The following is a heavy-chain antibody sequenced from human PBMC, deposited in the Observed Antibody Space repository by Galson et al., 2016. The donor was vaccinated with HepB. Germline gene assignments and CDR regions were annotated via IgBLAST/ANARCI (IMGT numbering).Heavy chain of an antibody. J-gene: IGHJ4*02. CDR3: VRDNDWAFHY. CDR1: GFTFSNYA. D-gene: IGHD1-1*01. CDR2: NNRDSRLI. V-gene: IGHV3-48*01. Sequence: SLRLSCAASGFTFSNYAMNWVRQAPGKGLEWVSHNNRDSRLIDYADSVKGRFTVSRDNGKNSLFLQMDGLRAEDTAVYYCVRDNDWAFHYWGQGILVTVSS.